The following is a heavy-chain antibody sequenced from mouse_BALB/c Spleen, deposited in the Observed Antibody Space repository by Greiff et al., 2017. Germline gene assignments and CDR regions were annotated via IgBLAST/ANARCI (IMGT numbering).Heavy chain of an antibody. CDR2: ISSGSSTI. CDR3: ARSYGSKAWFAY. Sequence: EVQRVESGGGLVQPGGSRKLSCAASGFTFSSFGMHWVRQAPEKGLEWVAYISSGSSTIYYADTVKGRFTISRDNPKNTLFLQMTSLRSEDTAMYYCARSYGSKAWFAYWGQGTLVTVSA. J-gene: IGHJ3*01. D-gene: IGHD1-1*01. CDR1: GFTFSSFG. V-gene: IGHV5-17*02.